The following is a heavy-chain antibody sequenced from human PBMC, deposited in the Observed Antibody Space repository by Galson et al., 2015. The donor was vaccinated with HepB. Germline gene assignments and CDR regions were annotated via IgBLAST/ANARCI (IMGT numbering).Heavy chain of an antibody. J-gene: IGHJ4*02. CDR3: ARGVGYYDFWSGYYLYFDY. V-gene: IGHV4-34*01. CDR2: INHSGST. D-gene: IGHD3-3*01. CDR1: GGSFSGYY. Sequence: SETLSLTCAVYGGSFSGYYWSWIRQPPGKGLEWIGEINHSGSTNYNPSLKSRVTISVDTSKNQFSLKLSSVTAADTAVYYCARGVGYYDFWSGYYLYFDYWGQGTLVTVSS.